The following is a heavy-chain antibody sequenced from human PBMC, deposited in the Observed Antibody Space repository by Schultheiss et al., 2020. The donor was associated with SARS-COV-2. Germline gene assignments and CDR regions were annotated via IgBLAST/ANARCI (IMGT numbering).Heavy chain of an antibody. D-gene: IGHD5-18*01. V-gene: IGHV4-59*01. CDR2: INHSGST. CDR1: GGSISSYY. J-gene: IGHJ5*02. CDR3: ARSLTAMGEFDP. Sequence: GSLRLSCTVSGGSISSYYWSWIRQPPGKGLEWIGEINHSGSTNYNPSLKSRVTISVDTSKNQFSLKLSSVTAADTAVYYCARSLTAMGEFDPWGQGTLVTVSS.